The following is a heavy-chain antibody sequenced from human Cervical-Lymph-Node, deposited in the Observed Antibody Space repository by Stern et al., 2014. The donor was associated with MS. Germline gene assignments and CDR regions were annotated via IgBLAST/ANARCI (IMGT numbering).Heavy chain of an antibody. D-gene: IGHD3-16*02. V-gene: IGHV4-39*01. Sequence: QVQLQESGPGLVKPSETLSLTCTVSGGSISSSSYYWGWIRQPPGKGLEWIGSIYYSGSTYYNPSLKSRVTISVDTSKNQFSLKLSSGTAADTAVYYCASPYYDYVWGSYRYTGFDYWGQGTLVTVSS. CDR3: ASPYYDYVWGSYRYTGFDY. J-gene: IGHJ4*02. CDR2: IYYSGST. CDR1: GGSISSSSYY.